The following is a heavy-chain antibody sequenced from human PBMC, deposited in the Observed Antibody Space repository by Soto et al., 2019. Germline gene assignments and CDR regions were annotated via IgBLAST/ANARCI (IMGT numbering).Heavy chain of an antibody. V-gene: IGHV3-23*01. CDR3: ANTCSSTSCPHRVDFDI. Sequence: GASLRLSCAASGFTFSSYAMSWVRQSPGKGLEWVSATSGSGGSTYYADSVKGPFTISRDNPKNTMYLQMNSLRGEDTAVYYCANTCSSTSCPHRVDFDIWGPGTMVTVSS. CDR2: TSGSGGST. CDR1: GFTFSSYA. D-gene: IGHD2-2*01. J-gene: IGHJ3*02.